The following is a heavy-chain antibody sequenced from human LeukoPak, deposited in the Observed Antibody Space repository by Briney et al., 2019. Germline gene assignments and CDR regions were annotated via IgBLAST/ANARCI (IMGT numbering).Heavy chain of an antibody. CDR3: ARRDGPYFDY. V-gene: IGHV4-59*08. J-gene: IGHJ4*02. CDR1: GGSISSYY. Sequence: SETLSLTCTVSGGSISSYYWSWIRQPPGKGLEWIGYVSYSGGANYNPSLKSRVTVSLDTSKNQFSLKLRSVTAADTAMCYCARRDGPYFDYWGQGTLVTVSS. CDR2: VSYSGGA.